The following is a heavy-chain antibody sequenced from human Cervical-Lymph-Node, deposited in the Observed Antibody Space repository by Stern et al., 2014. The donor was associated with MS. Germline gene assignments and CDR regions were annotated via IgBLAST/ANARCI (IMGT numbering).Heavy chain of an antibody. CDR3: ARDRGVGGLFDY. V-gene: IGHV4-61*02. D-gene: IGHD3-10*01. CDR1: GDSIYSGTYY. CDR2: TNVCGST. J-gene: IGHJ4*02. Sequence: QVQLQVSGPGLVKPTQTLSLTCTVSGDSIYSGTYYWSWIRQSAGKGLAWNGRTNVCGSTNSNPSLKSRLTMSIDTSKNQFSLRLSSVTAADTAVYYCARDRGVGGLFDYWGQGTLGIVSS.